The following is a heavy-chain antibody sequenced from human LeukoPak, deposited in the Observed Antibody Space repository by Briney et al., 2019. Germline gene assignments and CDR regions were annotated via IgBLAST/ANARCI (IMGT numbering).Heavy chain of an antibody. CDR2: ISYDGSNK. J-gene: IGHJ4*02. CDR3: AKDSRLDY. CDR1: GFTFSSYG. V-gene: IGHV3-30*18. Sequence: GGSLRLSCAASGFTFSSYGMHWVRQAPGKGLEWVAVISYDGSNKYYADSVKGRFTISRDNSKNTLYLQMNSLRAEDTAVYYCAKDSRLDYWGQGTLVTVSS.